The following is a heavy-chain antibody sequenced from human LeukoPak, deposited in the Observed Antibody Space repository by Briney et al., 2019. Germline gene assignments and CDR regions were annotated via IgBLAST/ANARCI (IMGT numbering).Heavy chain of an antibody. D-gene: IGHD1-26*01. Sequence: GGSLRLSCAASGFTFSSYSMNWVRQAPGKGLEWVSYISSSSSAIYYADSVKGRFTISRDNAKNSLYLQMNSLRAEDTAVYYCARENSGSLDYWGQGTLVTVSS. V-gene: IGHV3-48*04. CDR1: GFTFSSYS. CDR2: ISSSSSAI. J-gene: IGHJ4*02. CDR3: ARENSGSLDY.